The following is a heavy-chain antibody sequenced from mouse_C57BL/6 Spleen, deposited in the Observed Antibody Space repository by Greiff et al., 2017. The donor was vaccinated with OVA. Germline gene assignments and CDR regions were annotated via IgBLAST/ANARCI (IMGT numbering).Heavy chain of an antibody. CDR1: GYTFTSYW. CDR2: IDPSDSYT. Sequence: VQLQQPGAELVMPGASVKLSCKASGYTFTSYWMHWVKQRPGQGLEWIGEIDPSDSYTNYNQKFKGKSTLTVDKSSSTAYMQLSSLTSEDSAVYYCARLRTGTGGYYFDYWGQGTTLTVSS. D-gene: IGHD4-1*01. V-gene: IGHV1-69*01. CDR3: ARLRTGTGGYYFDY. J-gene: IGHJ2*01.